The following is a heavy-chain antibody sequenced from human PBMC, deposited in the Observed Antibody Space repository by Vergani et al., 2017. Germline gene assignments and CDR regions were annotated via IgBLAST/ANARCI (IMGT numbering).Heavy chain of an antibody. J-gene: IGHJ3*02. CDR2: IDPRDSYT. CDR3: TGGLKGAFDI. CDR1: EYSFTNYW. Sequence: EVQLVQSGAEVKKPGESLRISCKGSEYSFTNYWISWVRQMPGKGLEGMGRIDPRDSYTNYSPSFQGNVTISTDQSISTAYVQWSGLKASDTAMYYCTGGLKGAFDIWGQGTMVTVSS. V-gene: IGHV5-10-1*03. D-gene: IGHD6-19*01.